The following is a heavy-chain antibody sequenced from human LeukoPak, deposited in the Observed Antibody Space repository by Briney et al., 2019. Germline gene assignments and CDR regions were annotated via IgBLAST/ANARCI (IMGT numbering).Heavy chain of an antibody. CDR3: ARNNGMDV. CDR2: IGGSGGST. CDR1: GFSISNYA. J-gene: IGHJ6*02. V-gene: IGHV3-23*01. Sequence: PGGSLRLSCAASGFSISNYAMSWVRQAPGKGLEWVSTIGGSGGSTYYADSVKGRFTISRDNSKNTLYLQMNSLRAEDTALYHCARNNGMDVWGQGTTVIVSS.